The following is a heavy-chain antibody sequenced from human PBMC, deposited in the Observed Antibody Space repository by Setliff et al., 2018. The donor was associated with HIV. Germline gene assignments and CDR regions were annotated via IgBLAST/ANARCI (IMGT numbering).Heavy chain of an antibody. CDR3: ARDSDYYDSSGRHIRLFDY. Sequence: SETLSLTCAVSGYSISSGYYWGWIRQPPGKGLEWIGSIYHSGNNNYDPSLKSRVTISIDTSKNQFSLKLSSVTATDTAVYYCARDSDYYDSSGRHIRLFDYWGQGTLVTVSS. V-gene: IGHV4-38-2*02. CDR2: IYHSGNN. CDR1: GYSISSGYY. D-gene: IGHD3-22*01. J-gene: IGHJ4*02.